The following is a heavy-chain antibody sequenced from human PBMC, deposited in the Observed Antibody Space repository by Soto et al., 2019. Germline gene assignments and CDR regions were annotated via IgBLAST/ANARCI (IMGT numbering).Heavy chain of an antibody. Sequence: SVKVSCKASGGTFSSYAISWVRQAPGQGLEWMGGIIPIFGTANYAQKFQGRVTITADESTSTAYMELSSLRSEDTAVYYCARGVEIVDIVATYLFDYWGQGTLVTVSS. CDR1: GGTFSSYA. D-gene: IGHD5-12*01. CDR3: ARGVEIVDIVATYLFDY. V-gene: IGHV1-69*13. CDR2: IIPIFGTA. J-gene: IGHJ4*02.